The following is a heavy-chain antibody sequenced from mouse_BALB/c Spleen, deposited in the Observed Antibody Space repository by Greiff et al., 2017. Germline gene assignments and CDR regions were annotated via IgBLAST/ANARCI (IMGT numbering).Heavy chain of an antibody. CDR2: ISSGGGST. CDR1: GFAFSSYD. V-gene: IGHV5-12-1*01. CDR3: ARHNYGSSFHAMDY. J-gene: IGHJ4*01. D-gene: IGHD1-1*01. Sequence: EVQRVESGGGLVKPGGSLKLSCAASGFAFSSYDMSWVRQTPEKRLEWVAYISSGGGSTYYPDTVKGRFTISRDNAKNTLYLQMSSLKSEDTAMYYCARHNYGSSFHAMDYWGQGTSVTVSS.